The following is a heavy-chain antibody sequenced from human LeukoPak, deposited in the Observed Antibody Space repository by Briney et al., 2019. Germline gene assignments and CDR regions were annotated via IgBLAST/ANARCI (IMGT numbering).Heavy chain of an antibody. V-gene: IGHV3-30*02. CDR2: IRYDGSNK. CDR3: AKDRAPPEYSSSRCADY. D-gene: IGHD6-6*01. Sequence: GGSLRLSCAASGFTFSSYGMHWVRQAPGKGLEWVAFIRYDGSNKYYADSVEGRFTITRDNSKNTLYLQMNSLRAEDTAVYYCAKDRAPPEYSSSRCADYWGQGTLVTVSS. CDR1: GFTFSSYG. J-gene: IGHJ4*02.